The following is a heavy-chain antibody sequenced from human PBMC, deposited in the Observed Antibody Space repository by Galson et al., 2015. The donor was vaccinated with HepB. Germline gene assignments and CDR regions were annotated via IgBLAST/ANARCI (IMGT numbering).Heavy chain of an antibody. J-gene: IGHJ4*02. CDR1: GGSISSHY. D-gene: IGHD6-19*01. Sequence: SETLSLTCTVSGGSISSHYWSWIRQPPGKGLEWIGYISYTGSTNYNPSLKNRVTISVDRSQNQFSVKVRSVTAADTAVYFCVRGGSSAWNVPQPFDYWGQGILVTVAS. V-gene: IGHV4-59*11. CDR2: ISYTGST. CDR3: VRGGSSAWNVPQPFDY.